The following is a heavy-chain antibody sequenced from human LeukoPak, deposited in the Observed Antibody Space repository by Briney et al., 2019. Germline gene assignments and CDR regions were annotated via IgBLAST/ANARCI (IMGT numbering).Heavy chain of an antibody. CDR2: ISGSGGST. CDR3: ATNLTLYGSGWYYFDY. V-gene: IGHV3-23*01. Sequence: GGSLRLSCAASGFTFSSYAMSWVRQAPGKGLEWVSAISGSGGSTYYADSVKGRFTISRDNSKNTLYLQMNSLRAEDTAVYYCATNLTLYGSGWYYFDYWGQGTLVTVSS. J-gene: IGHJ4*02. CDR1: GFTFSSYA. D-gene: IGHD6-19*01.